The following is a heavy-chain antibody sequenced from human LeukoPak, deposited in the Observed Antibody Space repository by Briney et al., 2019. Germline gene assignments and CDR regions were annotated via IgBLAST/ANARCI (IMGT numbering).Heavy chain of an antibody. V-gene: IGHV3-7*01. CDR2: IKQDGSET. J-gene: IGHJ3*02. D-gene: IGHD4-17*01. CDR1: GFTFSSYW. CDR3: ARVDDYGDIQDAFDI. Sequence: GGSLRLSCVASGFTFSSYWMSWVRQAPGKGLEWVANIKQDGSETYYVDSVKGRFTISRDNAKNSLFLQMNSLRAEDTAVYYCARVDDYGDIQDAFDIWGQGTMVTVSS.